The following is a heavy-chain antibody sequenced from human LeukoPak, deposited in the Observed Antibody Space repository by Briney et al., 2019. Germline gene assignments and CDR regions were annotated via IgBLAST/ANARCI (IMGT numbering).Heavy chain of an antibody. CDR1: GFTFSSYG. J-gene: IGHJ6*02. D-gene: IGHD4-11*01. V-gene: IGHV3-30*18. CDR3: AKARAKDRATVSDFRKSYYYYGMDV. Sequence: PGGSLRLSCAASGFTFSSYGMHWVRQAPGKGLEWVAVISYDGGNKYYADSVKGRFTISRDNSKNTLYLQMNSLRAEDTAVYYCAKARAKDRATVSDFRKSYYYYGMDVWGQGTTVTVSS. CDR2: ISYDGGNK.